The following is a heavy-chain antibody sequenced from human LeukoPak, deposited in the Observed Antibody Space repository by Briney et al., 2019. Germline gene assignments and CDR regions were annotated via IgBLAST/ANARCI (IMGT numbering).Heavy chain of an antibody. CDR3: ARRGLGTTPYFDY. D-gene: IGHD4-17*01. J-gene: IGHJ4*02. Sequence: SETLSLTCAVYGGSFSGYYWSWIRQPPGKGLEWIGEINHSGSTNYNPSLKSRVTISVDTSKNQFSLKLSSATAADTAVYYCARRGLGTTPYFDYWGQGTLVTVSS. CDR2: INHSGST. V-gene: IGHV4-34*01. CDR1: GGSFSGYY.